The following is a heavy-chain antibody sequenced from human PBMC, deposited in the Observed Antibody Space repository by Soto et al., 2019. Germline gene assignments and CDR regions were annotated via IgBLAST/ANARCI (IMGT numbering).Heavy chain of an antibody. J-gene: IGHJ5*02. Sequence: PGGSLRLSCAASGFTFDDYAMHWVRQAPGKGLEWVSGISWNSGSIGYADSVKGRFTISRDNAKNSLYLQMNSLRAEDTALYYCAKAYCTNGVCPRGWFDPWGQGTLVTVS. CDR1: GFTFDDYA. D-gene: IGHD2-8*01. V-gene: IGHV3-9*01. CDR2: ISWNSGSI. CDR3: AKAYCTNGVCPRGWFDP.